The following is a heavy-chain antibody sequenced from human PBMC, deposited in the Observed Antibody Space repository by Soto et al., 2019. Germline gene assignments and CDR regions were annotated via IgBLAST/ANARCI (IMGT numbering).Heavy chain of an antibody. CDR1: GYTFTNYY. CDR3: ARGLAAGDY. CDR2: INPNWGST. D-gene: IGHD6-13*01. Sequence: QVQLVQSGAEVKNPGASVKVSCKASGYTFTNYYIHWVRQAPGQGLEWMAIINPNWGSTNYAQEFQGRVTLARDTFTNTVYMELSSLRSEDTAIYYCARGLAAGDYWGQGTLVTVSS. V-gene: IGHV1-46*01. J-gene: IGHJ4*02.